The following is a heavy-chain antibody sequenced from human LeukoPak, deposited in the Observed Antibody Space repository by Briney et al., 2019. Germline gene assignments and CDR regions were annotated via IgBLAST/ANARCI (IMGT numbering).Heavy chain of an antibody. CDR3: ARVTVYGAESYVASYQGYYYYYMDV. J-gene: IGHJ6*03. Sequence: PSETLSLTCTVAGYSISIGYYWGWIRQPPGKGLEWIGSIYHSGSTYYNPSLKSRVTISVDTSKNQFSLKLSSVTAADTAVYYCARVTVYGAESYVASYQGYYYYYMDVWGKGTTVTVSS. D-gene: IGHD3-16*01. CDR2: IYHSGST. CDR1: GYSISIGYY. V-gene: IGHV4-38-2*02.